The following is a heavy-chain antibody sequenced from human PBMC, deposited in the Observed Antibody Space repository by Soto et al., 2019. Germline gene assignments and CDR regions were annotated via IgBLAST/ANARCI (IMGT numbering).Heavy chain of an antibody. Sequence: ASVKVSCKASGYPFTGYYMHWVRQAPGQGLEWMGWINPNSGGTNYAQKFQGRVTMTRDTSISTAYMELSRLRSDDTAVYYCARGGLFEAQARGYWGQGTLVTVSS. CDR2: INPNSGGT. J-gene: IGHJ4*02. D-gene: IGHD3-16*01. CDR3: ARGGLFEAQARGY. V-gene: IGHV1-2*02. CDR1: GYPFTGYY.